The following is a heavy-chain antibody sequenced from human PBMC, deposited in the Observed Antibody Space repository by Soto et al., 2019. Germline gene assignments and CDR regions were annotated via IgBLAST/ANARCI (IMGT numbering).Heavy chain of an antibody. J-gene: IGHJ4*02. CDR2: IDWDDDK. V-gene: IGHV2-70*04. CDR3: ARTAGYYRGRQFDY. CDR1: GFSLGTTGMR. D-gene: IGHD3-10*01. Sequence: SGPTLVNPTQTLTLTCTFSGFSLGTTGMRVSWIRQPPGKALEWLARIDWDDDKFYSTSLKTRLTISKDTSKNQVVLRMTNMDPADTATYYCARTAGYYRGRQFDYWGQGTLVTVSS.